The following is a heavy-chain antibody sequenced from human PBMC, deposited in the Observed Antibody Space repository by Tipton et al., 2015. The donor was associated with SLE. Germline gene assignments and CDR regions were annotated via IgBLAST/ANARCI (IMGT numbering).Heavy chain of an antibody. Sequence: TLSLTCTVSGGPISSYFWSWIRQPAGKGLEWIGRIYTSGSTNYNPSLKSRVTISVDTSKNQFSLKLSSVTAADTAVYYCAKRGDWDYYFDYWGQGTLVTVSS. D-gene: IGHD3-10*01. CDR1: GGPISSYF. CDR2: IYTSGST. V-gene: IGHV4-4*07. CDR3: AKRGDWDYYFDY. J-gene: IGHJ4*02.